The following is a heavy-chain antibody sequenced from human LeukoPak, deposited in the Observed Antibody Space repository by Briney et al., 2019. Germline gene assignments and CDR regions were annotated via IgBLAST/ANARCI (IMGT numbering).Heavy chain of an antibody. Sequence: PGGSLRLSCAASGFTFSSYAMSWVRQAPGKGLEGVSAISGSGGSTYYADSVKGRLTISRDNSKNTLYLQMNSLRAEDTAVYYCATHPDSGVYYFDYWGQGTLVTVSS. D-gene: IGHD2-21*01. V-gene: IGHV3-23*01. J-gene: IGHJ4*02. CDR2: ISGSGGST. CDR3: ATHPDSGVYYFDY. CDR1: GFTFSSYA.